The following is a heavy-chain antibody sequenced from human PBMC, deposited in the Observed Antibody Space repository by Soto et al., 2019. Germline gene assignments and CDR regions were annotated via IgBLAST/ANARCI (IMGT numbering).Heavy chain of an antibody. V-gene: IGHV4-39*01. J-gene: IGHJ5*02. CDR1: DESYGTSFYY. CDR2: IYYTGNT. CDR3: ARHSDYYYGSGSYGASFYP. Sequence: SETLSLTCTVSDESYGTSFYYWGWIRQPPGTGLEWIGSIYYTGNTYYKPSLKSRVTISLDTSKNQFSLNLSSVTAADTAVYYCARHSDYYYGSGSYGASFYPWGQGTLVTVSS. D-gene: IGHD3-10*01.